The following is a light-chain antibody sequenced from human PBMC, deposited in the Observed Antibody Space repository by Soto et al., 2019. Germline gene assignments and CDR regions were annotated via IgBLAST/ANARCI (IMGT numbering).Light chain of an antibody. CDR1: QSVGNS. V-gene: IGKV3-15*01. J-gene: IGKJ1*01. CDR2: GAS. CDR3: QQYKNGWT. Sequence: IVFTQSPATLYFSPGERATLSCRASQSVGNSHVAWYQQRRGLPPRLLIYGASNTATGIPARFSGGGSGTEFTITIRSLQSEEFAVYYCQQYKNGWTFGQGTKVDIK.